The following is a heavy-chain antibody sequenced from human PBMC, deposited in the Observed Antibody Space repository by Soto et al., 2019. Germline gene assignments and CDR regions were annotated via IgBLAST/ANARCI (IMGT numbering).Heavy chain of an antibody. CDR1: GGSFSGYY. J-gene: IGHJ1*01. V-gene: IGHV4-34*01. CDR3: ARGGYYYYGSGSYYKYFQH. D-gene: IGHD3-10*01. CDR2: INHSGST. Sequence: SETLSLTCAVYGGSFSGYYWSWIRQPPGKGLEWIGEINHSGSTNYNPSLKRRVTISVDTSKNHFSLKLSAMTAADTAVYYCARGGYYYYGSGSYYKYFQHWGQGTLVTVSS.